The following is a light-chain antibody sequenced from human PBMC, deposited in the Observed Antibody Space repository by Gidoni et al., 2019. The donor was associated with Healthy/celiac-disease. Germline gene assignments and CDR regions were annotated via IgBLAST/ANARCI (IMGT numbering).Light chain of an antibody. J-gene: IGKJ3*01. CDR3: QHLGT. Sequence: EIVMTQSPATLSVSPGERATLSCRASQSVSSNLAWYQQKPGQAPRLLIYGASTRATGIPARFSGSGSGTEFTLTISSLQSEDFAVYYCQHLGTFXPXTKVDIK. CDR2: GAS. V-gene: IGKV3-15*01. CDR1: QSVSSN.